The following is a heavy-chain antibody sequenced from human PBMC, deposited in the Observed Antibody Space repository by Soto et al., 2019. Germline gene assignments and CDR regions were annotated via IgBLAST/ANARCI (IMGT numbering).Heavy chain of an antibody. D-gene: IGHD3-3*01. CDR2: IVVGSGNT. V-gene: IGHV1-58*01. Sequence: SVKVSCKASGFTFTSSAVQWVRQARGQRPEWIGWIVVGSGNTNYAQKFQERVTITRDMSTSTAYMELSSLRSEDTAVYYCAAHLYYDFWSGRFDYWGQGTLVTVSS. J-gene: IGHJ4*02. CDR1: GFTFTSSA. CDR3: AAHLYYDFWSGRFDY.